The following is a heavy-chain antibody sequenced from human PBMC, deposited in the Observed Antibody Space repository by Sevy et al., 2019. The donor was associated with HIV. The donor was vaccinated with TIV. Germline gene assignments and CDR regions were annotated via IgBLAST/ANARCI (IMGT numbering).Heavy chain of an antibody. CDR3: ARDIAAAQSNWFDP. V-gene: IGHV3-11*01. CDR1: GFTFSDYY. CDR2: ISSSGSTI. D-gene: IGHD6-13*01. Sequence: GGSLRLSCAASGFTFSDYYMSWIRQAPGKGLEWVSYISSSGSTIYYADSVKVRLTISRDNAKNSLYLQMNSLRAEDTAVYYCARDIAAAQSNWFDPWGQGTLVTVSS. J-gene: IGHJ5*02.